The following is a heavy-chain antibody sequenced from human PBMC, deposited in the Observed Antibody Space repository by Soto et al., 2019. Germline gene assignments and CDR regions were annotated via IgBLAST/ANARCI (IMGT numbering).Heavy chain of an antibody. D-gene: IGHD3-10*01. V-gene: IGHV3-33*01. CDR1: GFTFSSYG. J-gene: IGHJ4*02. CDR2: IWYDGSNK. CDR3: ARDGAVTMVRGVIPFDY. Sequence: GGSLRLSCAASGFTFSSYGMHWVRQAPGKGLEWVAVIWYDGSNKYYADSVKGRFTISRDNSKNTLYLQMNSLRAEDTAVYYCARDGAVTMVRGVIPFDYWGQGTLVTV.